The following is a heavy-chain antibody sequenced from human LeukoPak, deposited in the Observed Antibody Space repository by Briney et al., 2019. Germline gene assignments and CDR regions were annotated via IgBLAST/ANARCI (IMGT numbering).Heavy chain of an antibody. CDR3: AREETYGSGSYYNHYYYMDV. CDR2: SKPNRGGT. V-gene: IGHV1-2*02. D-gene: IGHD3-10*01. CDR1: VYTFTGYY. Sequence: ASLKVSCKASVYTFTGYYMHWVRQAPGQGLEWMGWSKPNRGGTNYAQKIQGRVTMTRDTSISTAYMELSRLRSDDTAVYYCAREETYGSGSYYNHYYYMDVWGKGTTVTVSS. J-gene: IGHJ6*03.